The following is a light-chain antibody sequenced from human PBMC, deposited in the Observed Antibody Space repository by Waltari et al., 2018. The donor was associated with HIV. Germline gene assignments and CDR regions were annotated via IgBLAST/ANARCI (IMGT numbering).Light chain of an antibody. V-gene: IGLV2-14*01. CDR1: SSAVGGYNY. Sequence: QSALTQPASVSGSPGQSITISCTGTSSAVGGYNYVSWYQQNPGKAPKLMIYEVSNRPSGVSDRFSGSKSGNTASLTISGLQAEDEADYYCSSYTSSSTRLFGGGTKLTVL. CDR3: SSYTSSSTRL. CDR2: EVS. J-gene: IGLJ2*01.